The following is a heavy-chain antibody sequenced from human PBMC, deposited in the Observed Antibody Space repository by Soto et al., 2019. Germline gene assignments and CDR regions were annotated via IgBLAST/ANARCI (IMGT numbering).Heavy chain of an antibody. D-gene: IGHD2-21*01. V-gene: IGHV3-49*03. CDR3: TTIRVVMGSTPDDAFDI. Sequence: GGSLRLSCTASGFTFGDYAMSWFRQAPGKGLEWVGFIRSKAYGGTTEYAASVKGRFTISRDDSKSIAYLQMNSLKTEDTAVYYCTTIRVVMGSTPDDAFDIWGQGTMVTVSS. CDR1: GFTFGDYA. J-gene: IGHJ3*02. CDR2: IRSKAYGGTT.